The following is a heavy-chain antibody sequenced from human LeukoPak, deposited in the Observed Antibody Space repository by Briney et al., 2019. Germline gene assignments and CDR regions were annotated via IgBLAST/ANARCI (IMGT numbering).Heavy chain of an antibody. CDR1: GGTISSYA. Sequence: SVKVSCKASGGTISSYAISWVRQAPGQGLEWMGGIIPIFGTANYAQKFQGRVTITADESTSTAYMELSSLRSEDTAVYYCARDDFRTSYYYYYMDVWGKGTTVTVSS. V-gene: IGHV1-69*01. CDR3: ARDDFRTSYYYYYMDV. CDR2: IIPIFGTA. J-gene: IGHJ6*03. D-gene: IGHD3/OR15-3a*01.